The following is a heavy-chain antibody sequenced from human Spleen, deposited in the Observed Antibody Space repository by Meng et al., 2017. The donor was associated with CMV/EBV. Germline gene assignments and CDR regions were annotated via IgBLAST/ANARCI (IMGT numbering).Heavy chain of an antibody. D-gene: IGHD3-9*01. CDR2: IYHSGNT. CDR3: ARRRDIVTGFHTY. V-gene: IGHV4-4*01. CDR1: GGPISRSNW. J-gene: IGHJ4*02. Sequence: VSGGPISRSNWLSWVRQAPGKGLEWIGEIYHSGNTNYSPSLKSRVTISVDKSRNQFSLKLFSVTAADTAVYFCARRRDIVTGFHTYWGQGTLVTVSS.